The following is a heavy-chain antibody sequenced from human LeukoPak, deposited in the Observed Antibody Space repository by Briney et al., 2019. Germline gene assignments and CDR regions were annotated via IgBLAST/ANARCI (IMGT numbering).Heavy chain of an antibody. Sequence: ASVKVSCKASGGTFSNYAISWVRQAPGQGLEWVGGIMSLFDTADYAQKFQGRLTITADESTSTAYMELSSLRADDTAVYYCARDLVGSHTGYSSGAWDYWGQGTLVTVSS. J-gene: IGHJ4*02. CDR2: IMSLFDTA. V-gene: IGHV1-69*01. CDR3: ARDLVGSHTGYSSGAWDY. CDR1: GGTFSNYA. D-gene: IGHD3-9*01.